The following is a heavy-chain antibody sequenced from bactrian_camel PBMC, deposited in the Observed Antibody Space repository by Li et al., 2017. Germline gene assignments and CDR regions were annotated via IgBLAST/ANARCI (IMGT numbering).Heavy chain of an antibody. CDR2: IDTYGTT. CDR3: AARPRRLVACGKFNTEYTY. V-gene: IGHV3S53*01. J-gene: IGHJ4*01. CDR1: GDTYNNLY. Sequence: HVQLVESGGGSVQAGGSLRLSCAASGDTYNNLYMGWFRQAPRKQREGIAAIDTYGTTTYADSVKGRFTISLDITENTLYLEMGSLQPEDTAMYYCAARPRRLVACGKFNTEYTYWGQGTQVTVS. D-gene: IGHD1*01.